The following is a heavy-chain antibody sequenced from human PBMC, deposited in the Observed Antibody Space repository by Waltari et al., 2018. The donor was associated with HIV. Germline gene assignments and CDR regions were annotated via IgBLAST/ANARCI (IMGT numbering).Heavy chain of an antibody. V-gene: IGHV2-5*01. Sequence: QIALKESGPALVRPTKTLTLTCSFSGFSLTTVGVGVAWIRQPPGEALDWLAVIYWHDEKRYSPSLATRLNISKDASKNEVVLTLANTDPPDTATYFCAHTLGRGAVYFDHWGQGIPVTISS. CDR3: AHTLGRGAVYFDH. J-gene: IGHJ4*02. CDR1: GFSLTTVGVG. D-gene: IGHD3-16*01. CDR2: IYWHDEK.